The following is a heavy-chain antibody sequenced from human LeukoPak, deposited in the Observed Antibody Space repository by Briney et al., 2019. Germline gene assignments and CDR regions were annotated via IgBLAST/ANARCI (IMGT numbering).Heavy chain of an antibody. CDR2: INSDGSDT. Sequence: GGSLRLSCAASGFTFSRYWMHWVRHALGKGLVWVSHINSDGSDTSYADSVKGRFTISRDNARNTLYLQMNSLRAEDTAVYYCANLAADGPFDIWGQGTMVTVSS. D-gene: IGHD6-13*01. CDR3: ANLAADGPFDI. V-gene: IGHV3-74*01. CDR1: GFTFSRYW. J-gene: IGHJ3*02.